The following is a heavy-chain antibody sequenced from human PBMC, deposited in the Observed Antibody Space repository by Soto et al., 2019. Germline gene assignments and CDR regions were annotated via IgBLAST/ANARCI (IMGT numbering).Heavy chain of an antibody. CDR2: INPNSGGT. CDR1: GYTFTGYY. D-gene: IGHD3-22*01. CDR3: ARDLGDSSGYYYTPYYYYYGMDV. Sequence: ASVKVSCKASGYTFTGYYMHWVRQAPGQGLEWMGWINPNSGGTNYAQKFQGRVTMTRDTSISTAYMELSRLRSDDTAVYYCARDLGDSSGYYYTPYYYYYGMDVWGQGTTVTVSS. V-gene: IGHV1-2*02. J-gene: IGHJ6*02.